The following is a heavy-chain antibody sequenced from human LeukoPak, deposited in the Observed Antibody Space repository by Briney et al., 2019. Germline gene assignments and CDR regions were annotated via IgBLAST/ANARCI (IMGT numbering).Heavy chain of an antibody. CDR1: GGSISSYY. J-gene: IGHJ4*02. V-gene: IGHV4-59*01. D-gene: IGHD3-3*01. CDR2: IYYSGST. Sequence: PSETLSLTCTVSGGSISSYYWSWIRQPPGKGLEWIGYIYYSGSTNYNPSLKSRVTISVDTSKNQFSLKLSSVTAADTAVYYCARRHITIFGVVMDYWGQETLVTVSS. CDR3: ARRHITIFGVVMDY.